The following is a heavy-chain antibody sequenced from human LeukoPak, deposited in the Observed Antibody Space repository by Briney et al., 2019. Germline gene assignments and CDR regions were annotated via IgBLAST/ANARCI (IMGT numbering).Heavy chain of an antibody. Sequence: ASVKVSCKASGYTFTGYYMHWVRQAPGQGLEWMGWINPNSGGTNYAQKFQGRVTMTRDTSISTAYMELSRLRSDDTAVYYCARCYSNYAYYYYYYMDVWGKGTTVTVSS. CDR3: ARCYSNYAYYYYYYMDV. J-gene: IGHJ6*03. V-gene: IGHV1-2*02. CDR1: GYTFTGYY. CDR2: INPNSGGT. D-gene: IGHD4-11*01.